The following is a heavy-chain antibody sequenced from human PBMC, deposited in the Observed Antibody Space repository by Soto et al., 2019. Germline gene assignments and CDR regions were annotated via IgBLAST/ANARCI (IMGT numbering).Heavy chain of an antibody. CDR2: IYYSGST. V-gene: IGHV4-31*03. CDR1: GGSISSGGYY. CDR3: ARELERRMNWFDP. Sequence: QVQLQESGPGLVKPSQTLSLTCTVSGGSISSGGYYWSWIRQHPGKGLEWIGYIYYSGSTYYNPSLKSRVTISVDPSMNQFSLKLSSVTAADTAVYYCARELERRMNWFDPWGQGTLVTVSS. J-gene: IGHJ5*02. D-gene: IGHD1-1*01.